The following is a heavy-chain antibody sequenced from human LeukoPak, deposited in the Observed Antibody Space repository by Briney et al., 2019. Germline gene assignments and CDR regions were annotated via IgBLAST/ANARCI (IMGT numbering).Heavy chain of an antibody. CDR3: ARGLGAAGDFYYSDC. Sequence: PSETLSLTCAVYGGSFSGYYWSWVRQPPGKGLEWIGEINHSGSTNYNPSLKSRVTISVDTSKNQFSLKLSAVTAADTAVYYCARGLGAAGDFYYSDCWGQGTLVTVSS. D-gene: IGHD6-13*01. CDR2: INHSGST. V-gene: IGHV4-34*01. J-gene: IGHJ4*02. CDR1: GGSFSGYY.